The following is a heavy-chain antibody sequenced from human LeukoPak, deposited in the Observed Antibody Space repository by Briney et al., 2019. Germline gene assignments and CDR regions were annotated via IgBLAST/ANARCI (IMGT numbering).Heavy chain of an antibody. CDR1: GFTFSNYW. CDR3: ARDQSLYGMDV. CDR2: IKQDGSEK. Sequence: GGSLRLSCAASGFTFSNYWMSWVRQAPGKGLEWVANIKQDGSEKYYVDSVKGRFTISRDNAKNSLYLQMNSLRAEDTAVYYCARDQSLYGMDVWGQGTTVTVSS. V-gene: IGHV3-7*01. J-gene: IGHJ6*02.